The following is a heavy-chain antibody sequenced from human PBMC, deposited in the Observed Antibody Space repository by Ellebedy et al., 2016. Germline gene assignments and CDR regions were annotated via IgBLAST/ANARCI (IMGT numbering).Heavy chain of an antibody. J-gene: IGHJ4*02. D-gene: IGHD4-17*01. Sequence: SETLSLXCTVSGGSISSSSYYWGWIRQPPGKGLEWIGSIYYSGSTYYNPSLKSRVTISVDTSKNQFSLKLSSVTAADTAVYYCARGHGDYVWYFDYWGQGTLVTVSS. V-gene: IGHV4-39*07. CDR2: IYYSGST. CDR3: ARGHGDYVWYFDY. CDR1: GGSISSSSYY.